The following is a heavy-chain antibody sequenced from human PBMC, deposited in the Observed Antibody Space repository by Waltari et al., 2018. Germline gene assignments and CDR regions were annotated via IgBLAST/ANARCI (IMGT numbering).Heavy chain of an antibody. CDR3: VHPADYYDSSNYGVY. CDR1: GFALTSSGVG. V-gene: IGHV2-5*01. D-gene: IGHD3-22*01. CDR2: IYWNDNK. J-gene: IGHJ4*02. Sequence: QITLKESGPTLVKPTQTLTLTCTFSGFALTSSGVGLGWIRQPPGKALEWLAFIYWNDNKLYSPSLKSRLTITKDTSRNQVVLTMTNMGPVDTATYYCVHPADYYDSSNYGVYWGQGTLVTVSS.